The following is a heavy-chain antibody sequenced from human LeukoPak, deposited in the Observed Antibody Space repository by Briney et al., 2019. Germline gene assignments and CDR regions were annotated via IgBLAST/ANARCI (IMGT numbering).Heavy chain of an antibody. CDR2: INPSGGST. J-gene: IGHJ4*02. D-gene: IGHD3-3*01. CDR1: GYTFTSYY. Sequence: ASVKVSCKASGYTFTSYYMHWVRQAPGQGLEWMGIINPSGGSTSYAQKFQGRVTMTGDTSTSTVYMELSSLRSEDTAVYYCARDPGLYDFWSGYYTMYYFDYWGQGTLVTVSS. CDR3: ARDPGLYDFWSGYYTMYYFDY. V-gene: IGHV1-46*01.